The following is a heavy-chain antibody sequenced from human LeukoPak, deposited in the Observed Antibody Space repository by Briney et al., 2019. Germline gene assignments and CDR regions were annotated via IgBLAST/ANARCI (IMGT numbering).Heavy chain of an antibody. D-gene: IGHD3-10*01. CDR3: AKGGGYYGSGSYYNY. Sequence: GGSLRLSCAASGFTFSSYAMSWVRQAPGKGLEWVSAISGSGGRTYYADSVKGRFTISRDNSKNTLYLQMNSLRVEDTAVYYCAKGGGYYGSGSYYNYWGQGTLVTVSS. V-gene: IGHV3-23*01. CDR1: GFTFSSYA. J-gene: IGHJ4*02. CDR2: ISGSGGRT.